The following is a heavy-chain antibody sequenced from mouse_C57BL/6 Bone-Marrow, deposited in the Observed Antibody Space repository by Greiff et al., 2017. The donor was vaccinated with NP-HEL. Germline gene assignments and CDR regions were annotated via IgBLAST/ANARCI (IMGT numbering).Heavy chain of an antibody. D-gene: IGHD2-14*01. CDR1: GYTFTNYW. J-gene: IGHJ4*01. Sequence: VQLQQSGAELVRPGTSVKMSCKASGYTFTNYWIGWAKQRPGHGLEWIGDIYPGGGYTNYNEKFKGKATLTADKSSSTAYMQFSSLTSEDSAIYYCARSEYDGGPYYAMDYWGQGTSVTVSS. CDR3: ARSEYDGGPYYAMDY. CDR2: IYPGGGYT. V-gene: IGHV1-63*01.